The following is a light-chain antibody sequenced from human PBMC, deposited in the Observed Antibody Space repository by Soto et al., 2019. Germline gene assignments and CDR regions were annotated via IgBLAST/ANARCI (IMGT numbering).Light chain of an antibody. CDR3: SSYAGSNNLV. Sequence: QSALTQPPSASGSPGQSVTISCTGTSSDVGGYNYVSWYQQHPGKAPKLMICEVSKRPSGVPARFSGAKSGNTASLTVSGRQAEDEADYYCSSYAGSNNLVFGGGTKLTVL. V-gene: IGLV2-8*01. CDR2: EVS. CDR1: SSDVGGYNY. J-gene: IGLJ2*01.